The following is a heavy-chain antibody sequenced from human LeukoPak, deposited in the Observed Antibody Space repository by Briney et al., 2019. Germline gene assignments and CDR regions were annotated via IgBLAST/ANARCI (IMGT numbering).Heavy chain of an antibody. CDR3: AKTVVPAALGVWDYYYGMDV. J-gene: IGHJ6*02. D-gene: IGHD2-2*01. CDR2: INPNTGGT. V-gene: IGHV1-2*06. Sequence: ASVKVSCKASGYTFSGFYIHWARQAPGQGLEWMGRINPNTGGTNYAQNFQGRVTMTRDTSINTAYMELSRLRSDDTAVYYCAKTVVPAALGVWDYYYGMDVWGQGTTVTVSS. CDR1: GYTFSGFY.